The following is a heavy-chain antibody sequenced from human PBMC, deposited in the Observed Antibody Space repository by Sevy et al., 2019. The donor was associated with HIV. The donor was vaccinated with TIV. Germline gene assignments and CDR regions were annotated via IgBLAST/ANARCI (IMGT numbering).Heavy chain of an antibody. V-gene: IGHV7-4-1*02. CDR2: INTNTGNP. CDR1: GYTFTSHA. J-gene: IGHJ3*02. Sequence: ASVKVSCKASGYTFTSHAMIWVRQAPGQGLEWMGWINTNTGNPTYGQGFTGRFVFSLDTSVSTAYLQISSLKAADTAVYYCARDGAATGSDAFDIRGSTFDIRGQGTMVTVSS. CDR3: ARDGAATGSDAFDIRGSTFDI. D-gene: IGHD6-13*01.